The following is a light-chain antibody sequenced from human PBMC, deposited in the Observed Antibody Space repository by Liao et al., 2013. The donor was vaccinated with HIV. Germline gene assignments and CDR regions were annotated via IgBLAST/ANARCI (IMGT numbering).Light chain of an antibody. Sequence: SYELTQPPSLSVAPGKTATVTCGGNNIGSKSVHWYQQKPGQAPVLVIYYDSDRPSGIPERFSGSNSGNTATLTISRVEAGDEADYYCQVWDSSSDHPVFGGGTKLTVL. V-gene: IGLV3-21*01. CDR1: NIGSKS. CDR3: QVWDSSSDHPV. CDR2: YDS. J-gene: IGLJ2*01.